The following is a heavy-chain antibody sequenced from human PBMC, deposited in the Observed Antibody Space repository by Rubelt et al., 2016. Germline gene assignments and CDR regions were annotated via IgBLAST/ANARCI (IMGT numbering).Heavy chain of an antibody. CDR3: ARGSYYFDY. V-gene: IGHV3-74*01. Sequence: EVQLVESGGGLVQPGGSLRLSCAASGFTFSIYWMHWVRQAPGKGLVWVSRIDSDGSSTSYVDSVKGRFTISRDNAKNTLYLQMNRLRDEDAAVYYCARGSYYFDYWGQGTLVTVSS. J-gene: IGHJ4*02. D-gene: IGHD2-21*01. CDR1: GFTFSIYW. CDR2: IDSDGSST.